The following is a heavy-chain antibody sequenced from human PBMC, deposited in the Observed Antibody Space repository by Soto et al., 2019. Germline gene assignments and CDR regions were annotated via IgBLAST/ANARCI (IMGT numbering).Heavy chain of an antibody. D-gene: IGHD2-2*01. Sequence: ASVKISCKASGYTFTSYGISWVRQAPGQGLEWMGWISAYNGNTNYAQKLQGRVTMTTDTSTSTAYMELKSLRSDDTAVYYCAASIVVVPAAITHDYWGQGTLVTVSS. CDR1: GYTFTSYG. J-gene: IGHJ4*02. V-gene: IGHV1-18*01. CDR2: ISAYNGNT. CDR3: AASIVVVPAAITHDY.